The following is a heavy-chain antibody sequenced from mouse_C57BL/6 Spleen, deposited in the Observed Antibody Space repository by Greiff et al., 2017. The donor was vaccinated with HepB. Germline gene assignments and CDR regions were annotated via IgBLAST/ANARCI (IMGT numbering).Heavy chain of an antibody. J-gene: IGHJ2*01. D-gene: IGHD3-2*02. CDR2: ISSGGSYT. Sequence: DVMLVESGGDLVKPGGSLKLSCAASGFTFSSYGMSWVRQTPDKRLEWVATISSGGSYTYYPDSVKGRFTISRDNAKNTLYLQMSSLKSEDTAMYYCARQGPEDPNLDSSGYYFDYWGQGTTLTVSS. CDR3: ARQGPEDPNLDSSGYYFDY. CDR1: GFTFSSYG. V-gene: IGHV5-6*02.